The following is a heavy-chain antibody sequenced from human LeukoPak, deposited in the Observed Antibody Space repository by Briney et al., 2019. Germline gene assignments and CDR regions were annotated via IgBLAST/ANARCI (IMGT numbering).Heavy chain of an antibody. Sequence: ASVKVSCKASGYTFTSYGISWVRQAPGQGLEWMGWINPNSGGTNYAQKFQGRVTMTRDTSISTAYMELSRLRSDDTAVYYCARDSPVGGSDYWGQGTLVTVSS. J-gene: IGHJ4*02. D-gene: IGHD6-19*01. CDR1: GYTFTSYG. V-gene: IGHV1-2*02. CDR3: ARDSPVGGSDY. CDR2: INPNSGGT.